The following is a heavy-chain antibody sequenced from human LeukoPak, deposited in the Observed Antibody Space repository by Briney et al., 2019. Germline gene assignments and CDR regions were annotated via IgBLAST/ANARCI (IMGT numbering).Heavy chain of an antibody. Sequence: GGSLRLSCAASCLTVSNNYMTWVRQAPGKGLEWVSCIYRAGRPYYADSVNGRFTISRENSKNTLNLQTNSLRAEDTAVYYCARASRGYNYLYFDYGGQEALV. CDR3: ARASRGYNYLYFDY. CDR1: CLTVSNNY. D-gene: IGHD5-18*01. CDR2: IYRAGRP. V-gene: IGHV3-53*01. J-gene: IGHJ4*02.